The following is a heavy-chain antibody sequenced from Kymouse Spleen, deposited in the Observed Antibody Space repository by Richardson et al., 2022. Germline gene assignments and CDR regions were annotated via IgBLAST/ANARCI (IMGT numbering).Heavy chain of an antibody. J-gene: IGHJ4*02. V-gene: IGHV4-34*01. CDR1: GGSFSGYY. CDR3: ARRYSYGYDY. Sequence: QVQLQQWGAGLLKPSETLSLTCAVYGGSFSGYYWSWIRQPPGKGLEWIGEINHSGSTNYNPSLKSRVTISVDTSKNQFSLKLSSVTAADTAVYYCARRYSYGYDYWGQGTLVTVSS. D-gene: IGHD5-18,IGHD5-18*01. CDR2: INHSGST.